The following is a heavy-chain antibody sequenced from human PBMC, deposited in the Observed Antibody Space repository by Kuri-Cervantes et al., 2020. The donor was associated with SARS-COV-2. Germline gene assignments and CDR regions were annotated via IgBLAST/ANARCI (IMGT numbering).Heavy chain of an antibody. CDR2: ISSSSSDI. CDR1: GFTFSSYN. Sequence: GESLKISCAASGFTFSSYNMNWVRQAPGKGLEWVSSISSSSSDIYYADSVKGRFTISRDNAKNSLYLQMNSLRAKDTAVYYCAREWSRYYDSSGYYYPKADAFDIWGQGTMVTVSS. V-gene: IGHV3-21*01. D-gene: IGHD3-22*01. J-gene: IGHJ3*02. CDR3: AREWSRYYDSSGYYYPKADAFDI.